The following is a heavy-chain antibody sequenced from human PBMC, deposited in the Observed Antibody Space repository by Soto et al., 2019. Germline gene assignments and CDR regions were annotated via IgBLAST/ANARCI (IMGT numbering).Heavy chain of an antibody. V-gene: IGHV3-15*07. J-gene: IGHJ4*01. D-gene: IGHD3-22*01. CDR2: IKSKALGGTT. Sequence: EVQLVESGGGLVKPGGSLRLSCAGSGFAVNNAWINWVRQAPGKGLEWVGRIKSKALGGTTDFAAPVRGRFAITRDDSRNMAYMQMNSLNTEDTAVYYCTTDSYSTMIEVRFDYWGHGTLVTVSS. CDR3: TTDSYSTMIEVRFDY. CDR1: GFAVNNAW.